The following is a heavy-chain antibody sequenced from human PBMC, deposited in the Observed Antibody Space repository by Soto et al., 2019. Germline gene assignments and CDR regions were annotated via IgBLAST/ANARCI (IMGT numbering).Heavy chain of an antibody. CDR2: IKQDGSEK. CDR3: ASDPRERGYSYGLNY. CDR1: GFTFSSYW. Sequence: EVQLVESGGGLVQPGGSLRLSCAASGFTFSSYWMSWVRQAPGKGLEWVANIKQDGSEKYYVDSVKGRFTISRDNAKNSLYLQMNSLRAEDTAVYYCASDPRERGYSYGLNYWGQGTLVTVSS. V-gene: IGHV3-7*01. D-gene: IGHD5-18*01. J-gene: IGHJ4*02.